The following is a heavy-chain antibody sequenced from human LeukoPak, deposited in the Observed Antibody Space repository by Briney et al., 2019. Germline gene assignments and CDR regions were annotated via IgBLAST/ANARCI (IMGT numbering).Heavy chain of an antibody. Sequence: NPGGSLRLSCAASGFTFSSYSMNWVRQAPGKGLEWVSSISSSSSYIYYADSVKGRFTISRDNAKNSLYLQMNSLRAEDTAVYYCARAQSPVLRFLDSGAFDIWGQGTMVTVSS. CDR3: ARAQSPVLRFLDSGAFDI. CDR2: ISSSSSYI. D-gene: IGHD3-3*01. J-gene: IGHJ3*02. V-gene: IGHV3-21*01. CDR1: GFTFSSYS.